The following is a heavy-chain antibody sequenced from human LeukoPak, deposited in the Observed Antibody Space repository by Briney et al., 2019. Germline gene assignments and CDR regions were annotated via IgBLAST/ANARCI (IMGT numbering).Heavy chain of an antibody. J-gene: IGHJ6*03. CDR2: IYHSGST. Sequence: SETLSLTCAVSGYSISSGYYWGWIRQPPGKGLEWIGSIYHSGSTYYNPSLKSRVTISVDTSKNQFSLKLSSVTAADTAVYYWARDSSNWGGHYMDVWGKGTTVTVSS. CDR3: ARDSSNWGGHYMDV. D-gene: IGHD7-27*01. V-gene: IGHV4-38-2*01. CDR1: GYSISSGYY.